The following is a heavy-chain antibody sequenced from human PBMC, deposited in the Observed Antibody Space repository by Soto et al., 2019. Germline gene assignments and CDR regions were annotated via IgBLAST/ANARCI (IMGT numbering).Heavy chain of an antibody. CDR1: GFTFSSYD. Sequence: GGSLRLSCAASGFTFSSYDMHWVRQATGKGLEWVSAIGTAGDTYYPGSVKGRFTISRENAKNSLYLQMNSLRAEDTAVYYCALSPYSSSWYYFDYWGQGTLVTVSS. J-gene: IGHJ4*02. D-gene: IGHD6-13*01. CDR2: IGTAGDT. V-gene: IGHV3-13*01. CDR3: ALSPYSSSWYYFDY.